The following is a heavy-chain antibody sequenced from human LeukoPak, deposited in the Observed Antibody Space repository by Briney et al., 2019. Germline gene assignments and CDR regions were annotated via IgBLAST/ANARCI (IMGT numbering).Heavy chain of an antibody. CDR3: ARELAAAGIRNHQGGFDP. V-gene: IGHV1-46*01. D-gene: IGHD6-13*01. Sequence: ASVKVSCKASGYTFTSYAMHWVRQAPGQGLEWMGIINPSGGSTSYAQKFQSRVTMTRDTSTSTVYMELSSLRSEDTAVYYCARELAAAGIRNHQGGFDPWGQGTLVTVSS. CDR1: GYTFTSYA. J-gene: IGHJ5*02. CDR2: INPSGGST.